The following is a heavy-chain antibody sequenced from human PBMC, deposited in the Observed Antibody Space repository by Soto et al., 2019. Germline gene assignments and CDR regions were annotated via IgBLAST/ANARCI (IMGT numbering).Heavy chain of an antibody. D-gene: IGHD3-9*01. CDR2: ISYSGST. J-gene: IGHJ6*02. V-gene: IGHV4-30-4*01. CDR3: ARESGALLRYFAGYYGMDV. Sequence: SETLSLTCTVSGGSISSGNYYWSWIRQPPGKGLEWIGFISYSGSTYYNASLKSRVTISVDTSKNQFSLNLSFVTAADTAVYYCARESGALLRYFAGYYGMDVWGQGTTVTVSS. CDR1: GGSISSGNYY.